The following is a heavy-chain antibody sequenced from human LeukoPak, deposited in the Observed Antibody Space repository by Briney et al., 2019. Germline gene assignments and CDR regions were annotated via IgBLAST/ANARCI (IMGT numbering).Heavy chain of an antibody. Sequence: GGSLRLSCAASGFTFSSYAMSWVRQAPGKGLEWVSAISGSGGSTYYADSVKGRFTISRDNCKNTLYLQMNSLRAEDTAVYYCAKAEVAATNPYFDYWGQGTLVTVSS. CDR3: AKAEVAATNPYFDY. J-gene: IGHJ4*02. V-gene: IGHV3-23*01. CDR2: ISGSGGST. CDR1: GFTFSSYA. D-gene: IGHD2-15*01.